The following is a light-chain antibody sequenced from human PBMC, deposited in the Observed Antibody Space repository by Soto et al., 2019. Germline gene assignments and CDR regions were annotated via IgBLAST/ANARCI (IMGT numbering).Light chain of an antibody. Sequence: EVVLTQSPGTLSLSRGERATLSCRAIERIYSAYLGWYQQKPGQAPRLLISDTSNRATGIPARFSGSGSGTDFTLTISSLEPEDFAVYYCQQRSNWPIITFGQGTRLEIK. CDR2: DTS. V-gene: IGKV3-11*01. CDR1: ERIYSAY. J-gene: IGKJ5*01. CDR3: QQRSNWPIIT.